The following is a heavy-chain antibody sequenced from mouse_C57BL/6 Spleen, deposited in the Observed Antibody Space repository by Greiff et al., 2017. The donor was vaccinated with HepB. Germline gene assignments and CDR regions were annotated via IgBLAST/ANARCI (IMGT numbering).Heavy chain of an antibody. CDR3: ASELGIFDY. D-gene: IGHD4-1*01. CDR2: IYPSDSET. CDR1: GYTFTSYW. Sequence: VQLQQPGAELVRPGSSVKLSCKASGYTFTSYWMHWVKQSPRQGLEWIGNIYPSDSETHYNQKFKDKATLTVDKSSSTAYMQLSSLTSEDSAVYYCASELGIFDYWGQGTTLTVSS. J-gene: IGHJ2*01. V-gene: IGHV1-52*01.